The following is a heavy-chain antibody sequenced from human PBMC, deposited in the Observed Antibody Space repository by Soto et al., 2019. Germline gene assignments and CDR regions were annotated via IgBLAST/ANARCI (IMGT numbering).Heavy chain of an antibody. V-gene: IGHV3-74*01. Sequence: GGSLRLSCAASGFIFKMYWMHWVRQSPGKGLVWISRIYNDGSYTDYADSVKGRFTISRDNVNDTLYLQMNNLRAEDSGLYYCTRGPRPISTGTGAYWGQGTQVTVS. CDR2: IYNDGSYT. J-gene: IGHJ4*02. CDR3: TRGPRPISTGTGAY. CDR1: GFIFKMYW. D-gene: IGHD3-10*01.